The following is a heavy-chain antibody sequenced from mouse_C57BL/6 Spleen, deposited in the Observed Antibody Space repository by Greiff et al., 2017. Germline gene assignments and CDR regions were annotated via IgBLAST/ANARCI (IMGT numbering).Heavy chain of an antibody. J-gene: IGHJ2*01. Sequence: QVQLQQPGAELVRPGSSVKLSCKASGYTFTSYWMHWVKQRPIQGLEWIGNIDPSDSETHYNQKFKDKATLTVDKSSSTAYMQLSSLTSEDSAVYYCARRGYGRHFDYWGQGTTLTVSS. D-gene: IGHD1-1*01. V-gene: IGHV1-52*01. CDR2: IDPSDSET. CDR3: ARRGYGRHFDY. CDR1: GYTFTSYW.